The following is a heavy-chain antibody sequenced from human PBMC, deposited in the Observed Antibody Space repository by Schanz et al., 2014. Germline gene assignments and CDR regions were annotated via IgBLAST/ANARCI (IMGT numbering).Heavy chain of an antibody. D-gene: IGHD3-10*01. CDR3: ARDGGILNNYANGEHWFDP. Sequence: QVQLQESGPGLVKPSQTLSLTCAVSGGSITSGGYSWSWIRQPPGKGLEWIGYIYYSGSTYYNPSLKSRVTVSVDTSKNQFSLKLSSVTAADTAVYYCARDGGILNNYANGEHWFDPWGQGTLVTVSS. V-gene: IGHV4-30-4*07. CDR1: GGSITSGGYS. J-gene: IGHJ5*02. CDR2: IYYSGST.